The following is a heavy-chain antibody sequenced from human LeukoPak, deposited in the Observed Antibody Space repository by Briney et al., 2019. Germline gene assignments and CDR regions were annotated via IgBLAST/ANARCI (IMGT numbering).Heavy chain of an antibody. Sequence: ASVKLSCKASGYTFTSYAMHWVSQAPGQRLEWMGWINAGNGNTKYSQEFQGRVTITRDTSASTAYMHLSSLRSEDMAVYYCARDLRSRKGYSYGLDYYFSYWGQGTLVTVSS. V-gene: IGHV1-3*03. CDR2: INAGNGNT. J-gene: IGHJ4*02. CDR1: GYTFTSYA. CDR3: ARDLRSRKGYSYGLDYYFSY. D-gene: IGHD5-18*01.